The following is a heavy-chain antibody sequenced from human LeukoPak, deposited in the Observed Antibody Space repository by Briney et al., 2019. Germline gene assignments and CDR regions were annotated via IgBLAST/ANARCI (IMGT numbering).Heavy chain of an antibody. Sequence: PGGSLRLSCAASGFTLSSYAMHWVRQAPGKVLEWVAVISYDGSNKYYADSVKGRFTISRDNSKNTLYLQMNSLRAEDTAVYYCARGVRQLSPDYWGQGTLVTVSS. CDR3: ARGVRQLSPDY. J-gene: IGHJ4*02. CDR1: GFTLSSYA. D-gene: IGHD3-10*01. V-gene: IGHV3-30-3*01. CDR2: ISYDGSNK.